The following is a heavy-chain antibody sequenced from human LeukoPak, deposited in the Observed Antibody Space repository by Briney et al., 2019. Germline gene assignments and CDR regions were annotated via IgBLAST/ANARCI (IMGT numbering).Heavy chain of an antibody. Sequence: PGGSLRLSCAASGFTVSTNYVSWVRQAPGKGLEWVSVIYRSGSTYYADSVKGRFTISRDNSKNTLCLQMNRLRAEDTAVYYCARDSGHDAFDIWGQGTMVTVSS. CDR2: IYRSGST. CDR1: GFTVSTNY. CDR3: ARDSGHDAFDI. J-gene: IGHJ3*02. V-gene: IGHV3-53*01.